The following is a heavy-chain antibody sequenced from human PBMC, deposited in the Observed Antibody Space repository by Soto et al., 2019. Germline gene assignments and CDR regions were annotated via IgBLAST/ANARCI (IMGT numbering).Heavy chain of an antibody. D-gene: IGHD1-26*01. CDR3: ARREIQGPIDY. CDR2: IYYSGTT. Sequence: SESLSLSSADSGFTISTSTWRGLRQQPPGEGLEWIGYIYYSGTTYYNPSLKSRVTMSVDTSKNQFSLKLTSVTAVDTAVYYCARREIQGPIDYWGQGTLVTVSS. J-gene: IGHJ4*02. CDR1: GFTISTSTW. V-gene: IGHV4-28*01.